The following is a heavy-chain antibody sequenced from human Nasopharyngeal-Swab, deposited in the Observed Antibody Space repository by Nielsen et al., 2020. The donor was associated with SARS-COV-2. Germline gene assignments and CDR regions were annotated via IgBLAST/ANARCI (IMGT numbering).Heavy chain of an antibody. D-gene: IGHD5-12*01. CDR3: AKNSGYDSFDY. Sequence: SLRLSCAASGLTFSSYSMHWVRQAPGKGREWVAVISYDGSNKYYADSVKGRFTISRDNSKNTLYLQMNSLRAEDTAVYYCAKNSGYDSFDYWGQGTLVTVSS. V-gene: IGHV3-30*18. CDR1: GLTFSSYS. J-gene: IGHJ4*02. CDR2: ISYDGSNK.